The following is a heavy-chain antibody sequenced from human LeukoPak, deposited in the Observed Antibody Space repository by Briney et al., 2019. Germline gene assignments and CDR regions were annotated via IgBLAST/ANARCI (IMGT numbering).Heavy chain of an antibody. CDR2: IYSDSST. CDR1: GFTVSTNY. CDR3: ARARGPYGDYETH. J-gene: IGHJ4*02. D-gene: IGHD4-17*01. V-gene: IGHV3-66*02. Sequence: GGSLRLSCAASGFTVSTNYMSWVRQAPGKGLEWVSVIYSDSSTYYADSVKGRFTISRDNSKNTLYLQMNSLRAEDTAVYYCARARGPYGDYETHWGQGTLVTVSS.